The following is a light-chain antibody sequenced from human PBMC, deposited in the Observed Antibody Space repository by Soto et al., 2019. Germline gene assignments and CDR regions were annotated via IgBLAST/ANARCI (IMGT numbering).Light chain of an antibody. CDR3: SSYTGGNPSYA. J-gene: IGLJ1*01. V-gene: IGLV2-14*01. CDR1: SSDVGDYNY. Sequence: QSALTQPASVSGSPGQSITISCTGTSSDVGDYNYVSWYRQHPGNAPKLIIYEVTIRPSGVSDRFSGSKSGNTASLTVSGLQAEDEADYYCSSYTGGNPSYAFGSGTKLTVL. CDR2: EVT.